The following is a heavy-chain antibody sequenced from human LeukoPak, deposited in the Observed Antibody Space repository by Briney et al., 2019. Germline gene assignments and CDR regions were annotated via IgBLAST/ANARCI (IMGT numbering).Heavy chain of an antibody. V-gene: IGHV1-18*01. J-gene: IGHJ5*02. D-gene: IGHD1-26*01. Sequence: ASVNVSCKAFGYTFTSYGISEVRQAPGQRLEWMGWINAYKGKTNYAQKLQGRVTMTTDTPTSTGYMELRSLRSDDTAVYYCGRSPPHPAYSWFDPWGQGTLVTVSS. CDR1: GYTFTSYG. CDR3: GRSPPHPAYSWFDP. CDR2: INAYKGKT.